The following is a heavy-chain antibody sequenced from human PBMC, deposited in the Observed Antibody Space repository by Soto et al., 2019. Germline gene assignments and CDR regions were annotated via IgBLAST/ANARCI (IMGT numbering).Heavy chain of an antibody. V-gene: IGHV3-53*01. Sequence: GGSLRLSCAASGFTVSNNYMTWVRQAPGKGLEWVSFIYSSGSTYYADSVKGRFTISRDNFKNTLYLQMNSLRAEDTAVYYCARGYSYIQPVFDYWGLGTLVTVPQ. D-gene: IGHD5-18*01. CDR2: IYSSGST. CDR3: ARGYSYIQPVFDY. J-gene: IGHJ4*02. CDR1: GFTVSNNY.